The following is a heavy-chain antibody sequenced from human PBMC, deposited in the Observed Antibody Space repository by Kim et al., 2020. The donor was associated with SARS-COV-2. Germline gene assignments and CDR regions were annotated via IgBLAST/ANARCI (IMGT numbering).Heavy chain of an antibody. CDR3: AKIGYYDSSGYYWNQEYFQH. J-gene: IGHJ1*01. D-gene: IGHD3-22*01. V-gene: IGHV3-48*02. Sequence: GRFTISRDNAKNALYLQMNNLRDEDTAVYYCAKIGYYDSSGYYWNQEYFQHWGQGTLVTVSS.